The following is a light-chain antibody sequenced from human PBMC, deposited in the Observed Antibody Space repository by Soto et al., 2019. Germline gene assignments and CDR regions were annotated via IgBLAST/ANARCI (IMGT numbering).Light chain of an antibody. CDR2: GAS. J-gene: IGKJ2*01. V-gene: IGKV3-20*01. Sequence: ENVLTQSPGTLALSPGERATLSCRASQSVSINYIAWYQQNPGQAPRLLIYGASTRATGIPDRFSGSGSGTDFTLTISRLEPEDFAVYFCQQYGRSPPFAFGQGTKVDIK. CDR3: QQYGRSPPFA. CDR1: QSVSINY.